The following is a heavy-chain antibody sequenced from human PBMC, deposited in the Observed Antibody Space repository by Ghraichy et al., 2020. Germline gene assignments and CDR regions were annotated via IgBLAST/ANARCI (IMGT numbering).Heavy chain of an antibody. V-gene: IGHV4-39*01. J-gene: IGHJ4*02. CDR3: ALIAAAAPGY. CDR1: GGSISSSIYY. Sequence: SETLSLTCTVSGGSISSSIYYWCWIRQPPGKGLEWIGSIYYSGSTYYNPSLKSRVTISVDTSKNQFSLKLSSVTAADTAVYYCALIAAAAPGYWGQGTLVTVSS. D-gene: IGHD6-13*01. CDR2: IYYSGST.